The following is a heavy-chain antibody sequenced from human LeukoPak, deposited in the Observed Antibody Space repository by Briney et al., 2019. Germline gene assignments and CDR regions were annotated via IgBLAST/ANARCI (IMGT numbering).Heavy chain of an antibody. J-gene: IGHJ4*02. CDR1: GGSFSDYH. D-gene: IGHD6-19*01. CDR2: INHSGST. CDR3: ARGEYISGCYADY. Sequence: SETLSLTCAVYGGSFSDYHWNWIRQPPGKGLEWIGEINHSGSTNYNPSLKSRVSISVDTSKNQFSLKLSSVTAADTAVYYCARGEYISGCYADYWGQGTLVTVSS. V-gene: IGHV4-34*01.